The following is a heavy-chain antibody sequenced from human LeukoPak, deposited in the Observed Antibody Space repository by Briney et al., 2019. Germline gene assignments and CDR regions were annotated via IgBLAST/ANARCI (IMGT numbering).Heavy chain of an antibody. Sequence: GGSLRLSCAASGFTFSSYAMSWVRQAPGKGLEWVSAISGSGGSTYYADSVKGRFTISRDNSKNTLYLQMNSLRAEDTAVYYCARDRGGYSGYDYWGQGTLVTVSS. CDR3: ARDRGGYSGYDY. CDR2: ISGSGGST. D-gene: IGHD5-12*01. J-gene: IGHJ4*02. V-gene: IGHV3-23*01. CDR1: GFTFSSYA.